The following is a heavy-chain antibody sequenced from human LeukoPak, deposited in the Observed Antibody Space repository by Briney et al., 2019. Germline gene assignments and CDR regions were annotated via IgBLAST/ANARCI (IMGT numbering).Heavy chain of an antibody. D-gene: IGHD3-3*01. V-gene: IGHV3-74*01. CDR1: GFTFSTYW. CDR2: IDSDGSNT. CDR3: SRGGIFHGFDI. Sequence: GGSLRLSCAASGFTFSTYWMHWVRQAPGKGLVWVSRIDSDGSNTIYADSVKGRFTISRDNAKNTLYLQANSLRAEDTAVYYCSRGGIFHGFDIWGPGTLVAVSS. J-gene: IGHJ3*02.